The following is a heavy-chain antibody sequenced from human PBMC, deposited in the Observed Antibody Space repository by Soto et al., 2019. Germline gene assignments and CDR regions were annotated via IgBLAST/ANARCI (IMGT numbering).Heavy chain of an antibody. J-gene: IGHJ6*02. V-gene: IGHV3-30*18. D-gene: IGHD3-9*01. CDR2: ISYDGSNK. CDR3: AKDYNILTGYSFFMDV. CDR1: GFTFSSYG. Sequence: LRLSCAASGFTFSSYGMHWVRQAPGKGLEWVAVISYDGSNKYYADSVKGRFTISRDNSKNTLYLQMNSLRAEDTAVYYSAKDYNILTGYSFFMDVWGQGTTVTVSS.